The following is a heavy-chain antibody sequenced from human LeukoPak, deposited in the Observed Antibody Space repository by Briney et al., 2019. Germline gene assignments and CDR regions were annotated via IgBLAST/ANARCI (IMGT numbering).Heavy chain of an antibody. Sequence: GGSLRLSCAASGFTFSSYGMHWVRQAPGKGLEWVAVISYDGSNKYYANSVKGRFTISRDNSKNTLYLQMGSLRAEDMAVYYCARYCNGVNCYSGYDYWGQGTLVTVSS. J-gene: IGHJ4*02. CDR1: GFTFSSYG. CDR2: ISYDGSNK. CDR3: ARYCNGVNCYSGYDY. D-gene: IGHD2-15*01. V-gene: IGHV3-30*03.